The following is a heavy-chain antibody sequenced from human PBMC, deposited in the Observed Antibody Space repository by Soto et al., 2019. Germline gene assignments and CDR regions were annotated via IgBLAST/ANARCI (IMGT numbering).Heavy chain of an antibody. CDR1: GGSISSGGYY. D-gene: IGHD3-3*01. J-gene: IGHJ4*02. V-gene: IGHV4-31*03. CDR2: IYYSGST. CDR3: ARVRNDFWSGYHDY. Sequence: QVQLQESGPGLVKPSQTLSLTCTVSGGSISSGGYYWSWICQHPGKGLEWIGYIYYSGSTYYNPSLKSRVTISVDTSKNQFSLKLSSVTAADTAVYYCARVRNDFWSGYHDYWGQGTLVTVSS.